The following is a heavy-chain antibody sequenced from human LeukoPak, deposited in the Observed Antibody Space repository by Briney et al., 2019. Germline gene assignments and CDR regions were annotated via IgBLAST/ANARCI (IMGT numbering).Heavy chain of an antibody. Sequence: GGSLRLSCAASGFTFYNSAMGWVRQAPGKGLEWVSAISGSGGSTYYADSVKGRFTISRDNSKNTLYLQMNSLRAEDTAVYYCAKDKGSGSYYGSYYYYGMDVWGQGTTVTVSS. J-gene: IGHJ6*02. D-gene: IGHD3-10*01. CDR3: AKDKGSGSYYGSYYYYGMDV. CDR2: ISGSGGST. V-gene: IGHV3-23*01. CDR1: GFTFYNSA.